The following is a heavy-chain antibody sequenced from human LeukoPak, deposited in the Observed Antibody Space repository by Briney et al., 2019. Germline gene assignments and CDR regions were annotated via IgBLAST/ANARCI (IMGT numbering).Heavy chain of an antibody. CDR2: IYHSGST. J-gene: IGHJ4*02. CDR3: AREDYDFWSGYYRSPLDY. Sequence: PSETLSLTCTVSGYSISSGYYWGWIRQPPGKGLEWIGSIYHSGSTYYNPSLKSRVTISVDTSKNQFSLKLSSVTAADTAVYYCAREDYDFWSGYYRSPLDYWGQGTLVTVSS. V-gene: IGHV4-38-2*02. CDR1: GYSISSGYY. D-gene: IGHD3-3*01.